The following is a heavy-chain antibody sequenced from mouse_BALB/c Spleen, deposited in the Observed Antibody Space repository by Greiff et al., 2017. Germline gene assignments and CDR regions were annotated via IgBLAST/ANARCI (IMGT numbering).Heavy chain of an antibody. J-gene: IGHJ2*01. CDR2: IYPGDGDT. Sequence: QVQLQQSGAELVRPGSSVKISCKASGYAFSSYWMNWVKQRPGQGLEWIGQIYPGDGDTNYNGKFKGKATLTADKSSSTAYMQLSSLTSEDSAVYFCARRAYYGSSYDYRGQGTTLTVSS. CDR3: ARRAYYGSSYDY. V-gene: IGHV1-80*01. CDR1: GYAFSSYW. D-gene: IGHD1-1*01.